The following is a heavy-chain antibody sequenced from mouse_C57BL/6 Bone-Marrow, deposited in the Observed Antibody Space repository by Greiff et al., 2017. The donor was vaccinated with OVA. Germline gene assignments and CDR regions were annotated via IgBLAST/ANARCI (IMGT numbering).Heavy chain of an antibody. J-gene: IGHJ3*01. Sequence: VKLMESGAELVKPGASVKISCKASGYTFSTYWMNWVKQRPGQGLEWIGQLYPGDGDTNYNGKFKGKATLTADQSSSTAYMQLSSLTSADSAVYFCARGAYWGQGTLVTVSS. V-gene: IGHV1-80*01. CDR2: LYPGDGDT. CDR3: ARGAY. CDR1: GYTFSTYW.